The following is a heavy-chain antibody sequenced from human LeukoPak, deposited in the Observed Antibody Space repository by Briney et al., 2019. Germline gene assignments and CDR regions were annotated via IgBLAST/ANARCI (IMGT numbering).Heavy chain of an antibody. CDR3: ARSVVVVAATHLYYYYYYMDV. Sequence: PGGSLRLSCAASGFTFSSYWMSWVRQAPGKGLEWVANIKQDGSEKYYVDSVKGRLTISRDNAKNSLYLQMNSLRAEDTAVYYCARSVVVVAATHLYYYYYYMDVWGKGTTVTVSS. D-gene: IGHD2-15*01. CDR1: GFTFSSYW. V-gene: IGHV3-7*01. J-gene: IGHJ6*03. CDR2: IKQDGSEK.